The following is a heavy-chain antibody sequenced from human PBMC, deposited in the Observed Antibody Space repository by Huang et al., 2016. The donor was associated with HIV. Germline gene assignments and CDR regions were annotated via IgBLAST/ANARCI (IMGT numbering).Heavy chain of an antibody. Sequence: QVQLQESGPGLVKPSETLSLTCSVSGVSVSSDSYYWSWVRQSPAKGLEWIGYIHHSGTNHQNPSLQSRVTIAVDRSKNQFSLNLTSVTTADTAVYYGARVPGFDIWGPGTRVTVSS. CDR2: IHHSGTN. CDR1: GVSVSSDSYY. V-gene: IGHV4-61*01. CDR3: ARVPGFDI. J-gene: IGHJ3*02.